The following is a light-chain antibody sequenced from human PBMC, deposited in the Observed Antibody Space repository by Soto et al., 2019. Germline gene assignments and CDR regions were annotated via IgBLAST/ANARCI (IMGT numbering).Light chain of an antibody. CDR1: QTVSTY. J-gene: IGKJ5*01. Sequence: EIVLTQSPASLSLSPWERATLSCRASQTVSTYLAWYQQRPGQALRLLIYDASNRATGIPARFSGSGSGTDFTLTISSLEPEDFAVYYCQQRSNWPQITFGQGTRLEIK. V-gene: IGKV3-11*01. CDR2: DAS. CDR3: QQRSNWPQIT.